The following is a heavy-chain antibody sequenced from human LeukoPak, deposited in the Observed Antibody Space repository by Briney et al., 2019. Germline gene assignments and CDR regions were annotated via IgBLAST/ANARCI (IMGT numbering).Heavy chain of an antibody. CDR2: VHDTGST. CDR1: GSSFSTFY. V-gene: IGHV4-59*01. D-gene: IGHD1-26*01. Sequence: SETLSLTCIVSGSSFSTFYWSWLRQSPGTGLEWIGFVHDTGSTAYNPSLKSRVTISLETSKNQLSLMLTSVTAADTAMYYCARGSTDVYWYLDVWGRGTLVTVSS. CDR3: ARGSTDVYWYLDV. J-gene: IGHJ2*01.